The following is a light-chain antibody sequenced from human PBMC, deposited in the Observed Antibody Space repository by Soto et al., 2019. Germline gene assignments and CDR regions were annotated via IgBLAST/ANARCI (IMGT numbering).Light chain of an antibody. CDR1: QGISSY. CDR2: AAS. J-gene: IGKJ1*01. V-gene: IGKV1-8*01. Sequence: MKQSPSALSASPGDRVTLTCRASQGISSYLAWYQQKPWKAPKLLIYAASTLQSGVPSRFSGSGSGTEFTLTISSLQPEDFATYYCLQHNIYPRTFGQGTKLAI. CDR3: LQHNIYPRT.